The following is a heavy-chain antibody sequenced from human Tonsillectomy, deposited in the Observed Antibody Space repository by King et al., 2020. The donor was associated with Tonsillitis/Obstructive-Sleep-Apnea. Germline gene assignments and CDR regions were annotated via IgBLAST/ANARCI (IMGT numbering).Heavy chain of an antibody. D-gene: IGHD2-15*01. CDR2: ISHDSSNN. J-gene: IGHJ4*02. Sequence: VQLVESGGGVVQPGRSLRLSCAASGFTFSSYTMHWVRQAPGKGLEWVAIISHDSSNNYYADSVKGRSTISRDNSKNTMDLHMGSLRPEDTALYYCAKDMAQWGLLADFWGQGTLVTVSS. CDR1: GFTFSSYT. CDR3: AKDMAQWGLLADF. V-gene: IGHV3-30*15.